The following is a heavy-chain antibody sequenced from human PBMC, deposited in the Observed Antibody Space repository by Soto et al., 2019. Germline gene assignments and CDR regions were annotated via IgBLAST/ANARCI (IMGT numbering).Heavy chain of an antibody. CDR3: ASECRDSDKNGGVLEG. CDR1: GYTCTYYS. J-gene: IGHJ6*02. Sequence: GSLGNFSGEAAGYTCTYYSIQLRREAPRGGHEWMGWINPNSGGTNYAPKFQGRVTMSMDASISTAYMALSRLRSDDTAVYSCASECRDSDKNGGVLEGWGQGTPVTVSS. V-gene: IGHV1-2*02. D-gene: IGHD3-16*01. CDR2: INPNSGGT.